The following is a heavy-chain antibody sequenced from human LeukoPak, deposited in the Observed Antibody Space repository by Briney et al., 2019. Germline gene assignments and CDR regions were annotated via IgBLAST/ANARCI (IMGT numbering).Heavy chain of an antibody. V-gene: IGHV1-8*01. CDR1: GYTFTSYD. CDR2: MNPNSGDT. D-gene: IGHD6-13*01. Sequence: ASVKVSCKASGYTFTSYDINWVRQATGQGLEWMGWMNPNSGDTGYAQKFQGRVTMTRNTSISTAYMELSSLRSEDTAVYYCARRGRYSSSCPNWFDPWGQGTLVTVSS. J-gene: IGHJ5*02. CDR3: ARRGRYSSSCPNWFDP.